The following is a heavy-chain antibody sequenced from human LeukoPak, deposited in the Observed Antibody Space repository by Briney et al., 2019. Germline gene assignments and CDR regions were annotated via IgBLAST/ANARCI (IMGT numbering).Heavy chain of an antibody. D-gene: IGHD3-10*01. Sequence: SGGSLRLSCAASGFTFSDYYMSWIRQAPGKGLEWVSAISGSGGSTYYADSVKGRFTISRDNSKNTLYLQMNSLRAEDTAVYYCAKQEDIWFGELLPVDYWGQGTLVTVSS. CDR1: GFTFSDYY. J-gene: IGHJ4*02. V-gene: IGHV3-23*01. CDR3: AKQEDIWFGELLPVDY. CDR2: ISGSGGST.